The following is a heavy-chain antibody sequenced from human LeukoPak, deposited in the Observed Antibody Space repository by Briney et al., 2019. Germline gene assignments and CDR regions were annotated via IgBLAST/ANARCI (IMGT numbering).Heavy chain of an antibody. V-gene: IGHV5-51*01. CDR1: GYIFTTYW. CDR3: ARLQYGGYDFDF. Sequence: GESLKISCKGSGYIFTTYWIGWVRQMPGKGLEWMGIIYPRDSDTRYSPSFQGQVTVSADKSISTAYLQWSSLEASDTAIYYCARLQYGGYDFDFWGQGTLVTVSS. CDR2: IYPRDSDT. J-gene: IGHJ4*02. D-gene: IGHD5-12*01.